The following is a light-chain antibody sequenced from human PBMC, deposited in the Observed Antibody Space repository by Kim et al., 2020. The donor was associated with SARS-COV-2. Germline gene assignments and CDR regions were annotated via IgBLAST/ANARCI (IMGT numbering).Light chain of an antibody. CDR2: QHN. CDR3: QAWDSSTVV. J-gene: IGLJ2*01. V-gene: IGLV3-1*01. Sequence: ESPGQTASITCSGDKLGDKYACWYQQKPGQSPVLVIYQHNKRPPGIPERFSGSNSGNTATLTISGTQAMDEADYYCQAWDSSTVVFGGGTQLTVL. CDR1: KLGDKY.